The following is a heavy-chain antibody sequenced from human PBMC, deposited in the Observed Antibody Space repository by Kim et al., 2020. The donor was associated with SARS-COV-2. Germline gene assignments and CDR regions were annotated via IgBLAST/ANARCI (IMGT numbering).Heavy chain of an antibody. CDR2: VYHSGST. CDR1: GAYITNHY. V-gene: IGHV4-59*11. Sequence: SETLSLTCTVSGAYITNHYWSWIRQPPGKGLEWIGNVYHSGSTSYNPSLKSRVTMSVETSKRQFSLQVTSVTAADTACYYCVREGYFDGGGFFFYSWG. D-gene: IGHD2-15*01. CDR3: VREGYFDGGGFFFYS. J-gene: IGHJ5*01.